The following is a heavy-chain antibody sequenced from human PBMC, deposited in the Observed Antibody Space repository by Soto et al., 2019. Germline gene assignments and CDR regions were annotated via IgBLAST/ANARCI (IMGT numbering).Heavy chain of an antibody. Sequence: GGSLRLSCAASGFTFSNAWMNWVRQAPGKGLEWVGRIKSKTDGGTTDYAAPVKGRFTISRDDSKNTLYLQMNSLKTEDTAVYYCTTRDSITIFGVVIISDYYYYGMDVWGQGTTVTVSS. CDR1: GFTFSNAW. CDR3: TTRDSITIFGVVIISDYYYYGMDV. D-gene: IGHD3-3*01. CDR2: IKSKTDGGTT. J-gene: IGHJ6*02. V-gene: IGHV3-15*07.